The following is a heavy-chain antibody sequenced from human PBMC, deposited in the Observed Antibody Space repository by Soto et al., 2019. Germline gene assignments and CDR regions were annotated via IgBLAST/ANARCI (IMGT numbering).Heavy chain of an antibody. V-gene: IGHV3-23*01. Sequence: DVQLLESGGGLVHPGGSLRLSCAASGFPFSCFTMRWIRQTPGKGLEWVSTINTGAGATSYADSVKGRFTISRDDSRNTVCRQMNGLRAEGTDVYYCAKQDCGTTCSGAYWGQGTLIAVTS. D-gene: IGHD2-21*01. CDR2: INTGAGAT. CDR3: AKQDCGTTCSGAY. J-gene: IGHJ4*02. CDR1: GFPFSCFT.